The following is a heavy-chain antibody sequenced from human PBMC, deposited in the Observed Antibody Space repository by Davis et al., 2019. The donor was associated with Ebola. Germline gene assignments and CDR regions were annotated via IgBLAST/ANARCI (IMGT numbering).Heavy chain of an antibody. J-gene: IGHJ4*02. Sequence: GESLKISCAASGFTFSSYGMHWVRQAPGKGLEWVAFIQYDGSNKYYADSVKGRFTISRDNSTNMLYLQMNSLRGEDTEVYFCGGYYWGQGTLVTVSS. CDR3: GGYY. CDR1: GFTFSSYG. V-gene: IGHV3-30*02. CDR2: IQYDGSNK.